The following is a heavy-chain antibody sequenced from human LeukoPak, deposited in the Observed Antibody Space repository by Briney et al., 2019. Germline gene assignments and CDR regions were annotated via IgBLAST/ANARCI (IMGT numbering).Heavy chain of an antibody. J-gene: IGHJ4*02. Sequence: GGSLRLSCAASGFTFSSYWMHWVRQAPGKGLVWVSRINSDGSSTSYADSVKGRFTISRDNAKNTLYLQMNSLRAEDTAVYYCARARYSYGHGGFDYWGKGTLVTVSS. CDR1: GFTFSSYW. CDR3: ARARYSYGHGGFDY. CDR2: INSDGSST. V-gene: IGHV3-74*01. D-gene: IGHD5-18*01.